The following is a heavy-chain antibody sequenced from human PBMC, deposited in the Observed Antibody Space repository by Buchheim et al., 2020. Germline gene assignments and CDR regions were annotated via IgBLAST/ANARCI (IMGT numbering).Heavy chain of an antibody. CDR1: GFTFSNYQ. J-gene: IGHJ1*01. D-gene: IGHD3-22*01. CDR2: ISSNGRST. Sequence: EVQLVESGGGLVQPEGSLRLSCAASGFTFSNYQMNWVRQAPGKGLVWVSYISSNGRSTYNADSVKGRFTISRDNAKNSLYLQMNSLRAEDTAVYYCARSPDYYDSSGYYYFQHWGQGTL. CDR3: ARSPDYYDSSGYYYFQH. V-gene: IGHV3-48*03.